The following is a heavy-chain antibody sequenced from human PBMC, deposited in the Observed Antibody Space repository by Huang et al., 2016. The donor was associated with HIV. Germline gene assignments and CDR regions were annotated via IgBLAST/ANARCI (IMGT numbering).Heavy chain of an antibody. Sequence: QVQLVQSGAEVKKPGASVKVSCKASGYAFTSYYMHWVRQAPGQGLEWMGIINPRYGSTSYAKKFQGRVTTTRDTSTNTVFMELSILRSEDTAVYYCARDRDFYDSSGYWGFNYFDYWGQGTLVTVSS. D-gene: IGHD3-22*01. V-gene: IGHV1-46*01. J-gene: IGHJ4*02. CDR2: INPRYGST. CDR1: GYAFTSYY. CDR3: ARDRDFYDSSGYWGFNYFDY.